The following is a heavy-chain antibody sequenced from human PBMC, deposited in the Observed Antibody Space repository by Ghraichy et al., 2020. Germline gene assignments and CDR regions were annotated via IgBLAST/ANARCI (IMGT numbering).Heavy chain of an antibody. CDR1: GGSFSGYY. J-gene: IGHJ4*02. CDR3: ARGSRPFTGGPYFDY. Sequence: SQTLSLTCAVYGGSFSGYYWSWIRQPPGKGLEWIGEINHSGSTNYNPSLKSRVTISVDTSKNQFSLKLSSVTAADTAVYYCARGSRPFTGGPYFDYWGQGTLVTVSS. V-gene: IGHV4-34*01. D-gene: IGHD1-14*01. CDR2: INHSGST.